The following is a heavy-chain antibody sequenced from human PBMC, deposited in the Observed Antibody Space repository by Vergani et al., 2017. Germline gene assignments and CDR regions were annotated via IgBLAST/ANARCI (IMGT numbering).Heavy chain of an antibody. CDR3: ARGRVSCSSTSCSAHNNWFDP. CDR2: IYTSGST. J-gene: IGHJ5*02. V-gene: IGHV4-61*02. Sequence: QLQLQESGPGLVKPSQTLSLTCTVSGGSISSGSYYWSWIRQPAGKGLEWIGRIYTSGSTNYNPSLKSRVTISVDTSKNQFSLKLSSVTAADTAVYYCARGRVSCSSTSCSAHNNWFDPWGQGTLVTVSS. D-gene: IGHD2-2*01. CDR1: GGSISSGSYY.